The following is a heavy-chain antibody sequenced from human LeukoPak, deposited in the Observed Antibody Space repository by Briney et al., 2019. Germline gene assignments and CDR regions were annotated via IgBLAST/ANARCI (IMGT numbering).Heavy chain of an antibody. CDR3: ARAPGDWFDP. D-gene: IGHD3-10*01. CDR2: ISGST. J-gene: IGHJ5*02. Sequence: SFRDHSMSWVRQPPGKGLEWIGYISGSTYYNPSLKSRVTISVDTSKNQFFLKLTSVTAADTAVYYCARAPGDWFDPWGQGTLVSVSS. V-gene: IGHV4-30-4*01. CDR1: SFRDHS.